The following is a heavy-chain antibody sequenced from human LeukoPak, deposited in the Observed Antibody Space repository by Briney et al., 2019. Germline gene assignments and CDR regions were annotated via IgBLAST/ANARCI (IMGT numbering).Heavy chain of an antibody. CDR2: ISSSGSTI. CDR1: GFTFSSYE. J-gene: IGHJ6*02. D-gene: IGHD3-22*01. Sequence: GGSLRLSCAASGFTFSSYEMNWVRQAPGKGLEWVSYISSSGSTIYYADSVKGRFTISRDNAKNSLYLQMNSLRAEDTAVYYCARDTKGDYYYDSSGYSYDYYYGMDVWGQGTTVTVSS. V-gene: IGHV3-48*03. CDR3: ARDTKGDYYYDSSGYSYDYYYGMDV.